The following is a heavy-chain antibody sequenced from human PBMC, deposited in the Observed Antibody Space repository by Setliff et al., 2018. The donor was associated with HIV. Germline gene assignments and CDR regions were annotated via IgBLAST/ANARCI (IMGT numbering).Heavy chain of an antibody. Sequence: GESLKISCKGSANSFSRHWIAWVRQMPGKGLEWMGIIYPDDSDTRYGPSFQGQVTISADKSGTTVYLQWTSLRASDTGMYYCARPLYEQTSDALNFWGQGTMVTVSS. CDR2: IYPDDSDT. D-gene: IGHD3-3*01. V-gene: IGHV5-51*01. CDR3: ARPLYEQTSDALNF. CDR1: ANSFSRHW. J-gene: IGHJ3*01.